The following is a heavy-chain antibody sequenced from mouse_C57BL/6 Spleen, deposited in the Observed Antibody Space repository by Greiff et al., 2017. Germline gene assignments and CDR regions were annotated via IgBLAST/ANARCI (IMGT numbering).Heavy chain of an antibody. J-gene: IGHJ1*03. V-gene: IGHV1-63*01. Sequence: QVQLQQSGAELVRPGTSVKMSCKASGYTFTNYWIGWAKQRPGHGLEWIGDIYPGGGYTNYNEKFKGKATLTADKSSSTAYMQFSSLTSEDSAIYYCARNKDYSNYEGYFDVWGTGTTVTVSS. CDR3: ARNKDYSNYEGYFDV. D-gene: IGHD2-5*01. CDR1: GYTFTNYW. CDR2: IYPGGGYT.